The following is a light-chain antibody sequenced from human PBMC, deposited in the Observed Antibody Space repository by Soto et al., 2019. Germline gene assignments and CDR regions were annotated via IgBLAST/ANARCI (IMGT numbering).Light chain of an antibody. CDR1: QSVSSSY. CDR3: QQYGSSPVT. Sequence: EIVLTQSPGTLSLSPGERATLSCRASQSVSSSYLAWYQQKPDQAPRLLIYGASSGATGIPDRFSGSGSGTDFTLTISRLEPEDFAVYYCQQYGSSPVTFGQGTKVEIK. CDR2: GAS. V-gene: IGKV3-20*01. J-gene: IGKJ1*01.